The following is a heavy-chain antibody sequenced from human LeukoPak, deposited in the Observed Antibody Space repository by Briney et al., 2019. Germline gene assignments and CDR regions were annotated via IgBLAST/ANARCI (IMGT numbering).Heavy chain of an antibody. D-gene: IGHD1-26*01. Sequence: GGSLRLSCAASGFTFSSYSMNWVRQAPGKGLEWVSSISSSSSYIYYADSVKGRFTISRDNAKNSLYLQMNSLRAEDTAVYYCARPAGWELLTGAFDYWGQGTPVTVSS. J-gene: IGHJ4*02. V-gene: IGHV3-21*01. CDR2: ISSSSSYI. CDR3: ARPAGWELLTGAFDY. CDR1: GFTFSSYS.